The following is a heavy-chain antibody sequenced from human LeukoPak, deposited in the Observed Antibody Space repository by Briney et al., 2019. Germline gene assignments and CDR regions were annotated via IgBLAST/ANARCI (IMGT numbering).Heavy chain of an antibody. Sequence: GGSLRLSCAASGFTVSSNYMSWVRQAPGKGLEWVSVIYSGGSTYYADSVKGRFTISRDNPKNTLYLQMNSLRAEDTAVYYCARFGGCSSTSCKLYYYYGMNVWGQGTTVTVSS. J-gene: IGHJ6*02. CDR3: ARFGGCSSTSCKLYYYYGMNV. V-gene: IGHV3-66*01. CDR2: IYSGGST. D-gene: IGHD2-2*01. CDR1: GFTVSSNY.